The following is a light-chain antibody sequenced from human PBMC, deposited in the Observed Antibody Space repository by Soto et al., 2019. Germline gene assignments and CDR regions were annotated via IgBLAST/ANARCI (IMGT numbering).Light chain of an antibody. CDR3: HQYGSSPAT. CDR1: QSVSSSF. Sequence: EIVLTQSPGTLSLSPGERATLSCRASQSVSSSFLAWYQQKPGQAPRLLIYGASSWATGIPDRFSGSGSGTDFTLTISRLEPEDFAVYYCHQYGSSPATFGQGTKVEIK. J-gene: IGKJ1*01. CDR2: GAS. V-gene: IGKV3-20*01.